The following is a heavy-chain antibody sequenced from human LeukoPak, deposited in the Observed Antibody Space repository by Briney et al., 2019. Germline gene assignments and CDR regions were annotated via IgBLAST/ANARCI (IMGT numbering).Heavy chain of an antibody. J-gene: IGHJ5*02. CDR3: ASLGCSGGSCYWFDP. CDR2: IYYSGST. CDR1: GGSISSYY. Sequence: TASETLSLTCTVSGGSISSYYWSWIRQPPGKGLEWIGYIYYSGSTNYNPSLKSRVTISVDTSKNQFSLKLSSVNAADTAVYYCASLGCSGGSCYWFDPWGQGTLVTVSS. D-gene: IGHD2-15*01. V-gene: IGHV4-59*01.